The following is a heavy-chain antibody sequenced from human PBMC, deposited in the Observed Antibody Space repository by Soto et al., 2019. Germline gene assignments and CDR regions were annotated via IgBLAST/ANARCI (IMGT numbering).Heavy chain of an antibody. V-gene: IGHV3-30*18. CDR3: AKEPSYNYFDP. D-gene: IGHD6-6*01. Sequence: QVQLVESGGGVVQPGRSLRLSCAASGFTFSSYGMHWVRQAPGKGLEWMAAISYDGADRYYADSVKGQFTISRDNSKNTLYMQMSSLRPEDTAVYYCAKEPSYNYFDPWGQGTLVTVSS. CDR2: ISYDGADR. CDR1: GFTFSSYG. J-gene: IGHJ5*02.